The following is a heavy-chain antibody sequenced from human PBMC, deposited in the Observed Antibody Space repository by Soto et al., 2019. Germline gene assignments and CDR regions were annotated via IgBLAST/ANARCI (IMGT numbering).Heavy chain of an antibody. CDR2: VDPSDSYT. Sequence: PVESLTISCMGSRYSFTSYWISWVRQMPGKGLAWMGRVDPSDSYTNYSPSFQGHVTISADKSISTAYLQWSSLKASDAAMYSCARHEITMVRGVILYYYGMEVWGQGNTVNVSS. CDR1: RYSFTSYW. J-gene: IGHJ6*02. V-gene: IGHV5-10-1*01. D-gene: IGHD3-10*01. CDR3: ARHEITMVRGVILYYYGMEV.